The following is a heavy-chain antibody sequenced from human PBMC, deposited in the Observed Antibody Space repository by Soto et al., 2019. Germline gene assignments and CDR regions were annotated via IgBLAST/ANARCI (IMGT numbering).Heavy chain of an antibody. J-gene: IGHJ4*03. D-gene: IGHD2-2*01. CDR3: VRLVGNSFLDS. CDR1: GDSVSSNDAT. Sequence: QVPLQQSGPGLVKTSQTLSLTCAISGDSVSSNDATWDWIRQSPSRGLEWLGRTYYRSKWYIDYAASVKSRITINPDPSNTQLSLQLTSVTPDDTAFYYCVRLVGNSFLDSCGPGTLVTVSS. V-gene: IGHV6-1*01. CDR2: TYYRSKWYI.